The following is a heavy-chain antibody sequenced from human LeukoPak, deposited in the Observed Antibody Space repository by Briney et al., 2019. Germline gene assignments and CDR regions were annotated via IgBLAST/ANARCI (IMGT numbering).Heavy chain of an antibody. D-gene: IGHD3-22*01. CDR1: GFTFSSYS. V-gene: IGHV3-21*01. CDR2: ISSSSSYI. Sequence: GGSLRLSCAASGFTFSSYSMNWVRQAPGKGLEWVSSISSSSSYIYYADSVKGRFTISRDNAKNSLYLQMNSLRAEDTAVYYCARGEYYYDSSGYYVDYWGQGTLVTVSS. J-gene: IGHJ4*02. CDR3: ARGEYYYDSSGYYVDY.